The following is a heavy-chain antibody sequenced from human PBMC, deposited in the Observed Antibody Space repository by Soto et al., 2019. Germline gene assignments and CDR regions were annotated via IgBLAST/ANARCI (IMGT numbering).Heavy chain of an antibody. CDR1: GFTFTNYA. Sequence: QVQLVQSGAEVKKPGASVKVSCKASGFTFTNYAIHWVRQAHGRRLEWMGWINTGSGDTEYSQTFQGRVTITRDTSASTVDMELISLNSEDTAVYYCAGRGKNLMGDWGQGTTVTVSS. J-gene: IGHJ6*02. D-gene: IGHD3-10*01. V-gene: IGHV1-3*04. CDR3: AGRGKNLMGD. CDR2: INTGSGDT.